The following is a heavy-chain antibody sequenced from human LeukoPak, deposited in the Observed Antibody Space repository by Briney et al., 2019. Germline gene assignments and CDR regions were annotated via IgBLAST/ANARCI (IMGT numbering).Heavy chain of an antibody. Sequence: SETLSLTCGVSGYSISSGYQWAWIRQSPGKGLEWIGSIYHSGSAHYNTSLKSRVTISVETSKNQFSLTMYSVTAADTAVYYCARDPRWLTPDCTSTSCYENYFDPWGQGTLVTVSS. V-gene: IGHV4-38-2*02. CDR2: IYHSGSA. D-gene: IGHD2-2*01. J-gene: IGHJ5*02. CDR3: ARDPRWLTPDCTSTSCYENYFDP. CDR1: GYSISSGYQ.